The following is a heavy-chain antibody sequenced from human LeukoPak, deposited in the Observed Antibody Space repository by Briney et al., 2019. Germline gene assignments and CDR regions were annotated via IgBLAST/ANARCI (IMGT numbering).Heavy chain of an antibody. Sequence: PSETLSLTCTVSGVSISSSNYYWRWIRQPPGKGLEWIGTIYYSGSTNYNPSLKSRVTISVDTSKKLFSLKLSSVTAADTAVYYCARHRVAAVGTFYFDYWGQGTLVTVSS. CDR3: ARHRVAAVGTFYFDY. D-gene: IGHD6-13*01. CDR2: IYYSGST. J-gene: IGHJ4*02. V-gene: IGHV4-39*01. CDR1: GVSISSSNYY.